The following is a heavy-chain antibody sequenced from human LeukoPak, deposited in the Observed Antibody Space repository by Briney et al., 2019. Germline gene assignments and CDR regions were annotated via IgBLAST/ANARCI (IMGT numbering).Heavy chain of an antibody. J-gene: IGHJ4*02. Sequence: PGGSLRLSCAASGFTFSSYAMSWVRQAPGKGLEWVSAISGSGGNTYSADSVKGRFTISRDNSKNTLYLQMNSLSAEDTAVYYCAKHGSGLGRYFDYWGQGTLVTVSS. CDR1: GFTFSSYA. CDR3: AKHGSGLGRYFDY. CDR2: ISGSGGNT. V-gene: IGHV3-23*01. D-gene: IGHD3/OR15-3a*01.